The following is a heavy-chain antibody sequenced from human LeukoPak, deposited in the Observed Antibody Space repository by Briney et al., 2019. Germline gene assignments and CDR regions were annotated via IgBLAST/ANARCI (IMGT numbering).Heavy chain of an antibody. D-gene: IGHD6-19*01. CDR2: IGITVTTI. CDR1: GFTFTDYY. V-gene: IGHV3-11*01. J-gene: IGHJ4*02. CDR3: TRVSLAWYSSTWGTHYFEN. Sequence: GGSLRLSCAASGFTFTDYYMSWIRQAPGKGLEWVSYIGITVTTIYYADSVKGRFTFSRDNAQHTLYLPINSRRAEDTAVYYCTRVSLAWYSSTWGTHYFENWGQGTLVTVSS.